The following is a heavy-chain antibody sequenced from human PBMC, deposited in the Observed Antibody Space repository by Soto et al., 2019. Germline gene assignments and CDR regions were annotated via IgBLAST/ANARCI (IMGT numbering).Heavy chain of an antibody. J-gene: IGHJ6*02. V-gene: IGHV1-69*13. Sequence: ASVKVSCKASGGTFSSYAISWVRQAPGQGLEWKGGIIPIFGTANYAQKFQGRVTITADESTSTAYMELSSLRSEDTAVYYCARGDCTNGVCYLMSDYYYYGMDVWGQGTTVTVSS. CDR1: GGTFSSYA. CDR3: ARGDCTNGVCYLMSDYYYYGMDV. CDR2: IIPIFGTA. D-gene: IGHD2-8*01.